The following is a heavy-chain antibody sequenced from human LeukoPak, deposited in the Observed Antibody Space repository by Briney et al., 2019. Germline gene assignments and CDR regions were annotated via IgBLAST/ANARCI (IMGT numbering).Heavy chain of an antibody. CDR3: ARGTWSVAGY. V-gene: IGHV1-69*05. CDR1: GGTFSSYA. CDR2: IIPIFGTA. Sequence: SVKVSCKASGGTFSSYAISWVRQAPGQGLEWMGGIIPIFGTANYAQKFQGRVTLTRDTSTRTVNMELSSPRYEDTAIYYCARGTWSVAGYWGQGTLVTVSP. J-gene: IGHJ4*02. D-gene: IGHD6-19*01.